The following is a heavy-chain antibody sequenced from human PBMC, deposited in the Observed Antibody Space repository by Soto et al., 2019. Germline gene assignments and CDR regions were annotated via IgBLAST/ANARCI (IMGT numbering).Heavy chain of an antibody. CDR2: IRGNGVST. CDR3: AKDRQVFLWFGESDYGMDV. D-gene: IGHD3-10*01. CDR1: GFAYSSYA. Sequence: ELKLLESVGGLVQQGGSLRLSCAASGFAYSSYAMIWVRQAPGKGLDWVSGIRGNGVSTYYADSVEGRFTISRDNSKNTLYRQIDSLSADDTAVYYCAKDRQVFLWFGESDYGMDVCGKVTTFTVSS. V-gene: IGHV3-23*01. J-gene: IGHJ6*04.